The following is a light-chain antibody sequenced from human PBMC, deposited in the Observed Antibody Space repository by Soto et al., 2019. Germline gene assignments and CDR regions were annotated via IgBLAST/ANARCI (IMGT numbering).Light chain of an antibody. CDR2: DAS. Sequence: EIVLTQSPGTLSLSAGERATVSCRASQSVTNNYLAWYQQRPGQAPRLVIYDASSRATGIPDRFSASGSGTDFTLTISRLEPEDFAVYFCQQYSASPLTFGQGTKVE. CDR3: QQYSASPLT. J-gene: IGKJ1*01. V-gene: IGKV3-20*01. CDR1: QSVTNNY.